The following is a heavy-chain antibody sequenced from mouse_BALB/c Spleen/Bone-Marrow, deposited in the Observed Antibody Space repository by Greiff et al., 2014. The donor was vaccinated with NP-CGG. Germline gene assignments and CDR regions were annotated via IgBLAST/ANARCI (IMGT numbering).Heavy chain of an antibody. J-gene: IGHJ3*01. V-gene: IGHV14-3*02. D-gene: IGHD1-1*01. CDR3: AIYYYGSSGFAY. CDR1: GFNIKDTY. Sequence: VQLKESGAELVKPGASVKLSCTASGFNIKDTYMHWVKQRPELGLEWIGGIDPANGNTKYDPKFQGKATITADTSSNTAYLQLSSLTSEDTAVYYCAIYYYGSSGFAYWGQGTLVTVSA. CDR2: IDPANGNT.